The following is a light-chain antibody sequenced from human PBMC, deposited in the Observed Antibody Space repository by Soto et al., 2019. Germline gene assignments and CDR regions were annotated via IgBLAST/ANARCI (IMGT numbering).Light chain of an antibody. CDR3: LNCDGLPWT. J-gene: IGKJ1*01. V-gene: IGKV1-27*01. Sequence: DIQMTQSPSSLSASVGDRVTITCRASQGISTYLVWYQQKPGTVPKLLIFAASTLQSGVPSRFSGSGSGTDFTLTIRNLQTEVVATYYCLNCDGLPWTFDQRTQVKI. CDR2: AAS. CDR1: QGISTY.